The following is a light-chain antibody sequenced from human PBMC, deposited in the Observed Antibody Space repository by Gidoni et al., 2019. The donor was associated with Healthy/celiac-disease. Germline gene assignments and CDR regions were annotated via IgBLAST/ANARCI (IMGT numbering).Light chain of an antibody. CDR2: WAS. CDR3: QQYYSTPWT. V-gene: IGKV4-1*01. Sequence: DIVMTQSPDSLAVSLGERATINCKPSQSVLYSSNNKNYLAWYQQKPGQPPKLLIYWASTRESGVLDRFSGSGSGTDFTLTISSLQAEDVAVYYCQQYYSTPWTFGQGTKVEIK. J-gene: IGKJ1*01. CDR1: QSVLYSSNNKNY.